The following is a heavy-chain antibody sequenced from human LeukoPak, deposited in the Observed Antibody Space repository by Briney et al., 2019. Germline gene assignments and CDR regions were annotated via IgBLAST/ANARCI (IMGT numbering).Heavy chain of an antibody. Sequence: SETLSLTCTVSGGSISSGGYYWSWIRQHPGKGLEWIGYIYYSGSTYYNPSLKSRVTISVDTSKNQFSLKLSSMTAADTAVYYCARGGGSRKIDYWGQGTLVTVSS. CDR2: IYYSGST. CDR1: GGSISSGGYY. V-gene: IGHV4-31*03. D-gene: IGHD2-15*01. CDR3: ARGGGSRKIDY. J-gene: IGHJ4*02.